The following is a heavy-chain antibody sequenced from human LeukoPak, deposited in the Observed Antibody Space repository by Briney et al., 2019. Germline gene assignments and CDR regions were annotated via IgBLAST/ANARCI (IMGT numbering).Heavy chain of an antibody. Sequence: SDTLSLTCTVSGGFISNYDGRWLRQPAGKGLEWIGRMYTSGSPNYNPTLKSRVPMSEHTSKKQFYLKLSSVTAADTAIYYCHMVRGGGYFDYWGQGALVTVSS. J-gene: IGHJ4*02. CDR3: HMVRGGGYFDY. CDR1: GGFISNYD. D-gene: IGHD3-10*01. CDR2: MYTSGSP. V-gene: IGHV4-4*07.